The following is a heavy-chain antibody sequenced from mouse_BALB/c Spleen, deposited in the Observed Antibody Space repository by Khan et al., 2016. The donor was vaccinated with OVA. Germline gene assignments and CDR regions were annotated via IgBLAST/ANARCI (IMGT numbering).Heavy chain of an antibody. J-gene: IGHJ2*01. CDR3: ARTARIKY. D-gene: IGHD1-2*01. V-gene: IGHV3-1*02. Sequence: EVQLQESGPGLVKPSQSLSLTCTVTGYSITSGYGWYWIRPFPGNKLEWMGYISYSGGTNYNPSLTSRISITRDTSKNQFFLQLNSVTTEDTATYYCARTARIKYWGQGTTLTVSS. CDR2: ISYSGGT. CDR1: GYSITSGYG.